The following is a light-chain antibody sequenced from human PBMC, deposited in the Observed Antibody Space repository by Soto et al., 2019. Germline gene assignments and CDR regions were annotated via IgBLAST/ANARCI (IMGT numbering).Light chain of an antibody. CDR3: QQYKSYRT. CDR2: DAS. Sequence: DIQMTQSPSTLSASVGDRVTITCRASQSISSWLAWYQQKPGKAPKLLIYDASSLESGVPSRFSGSGTGTELTLTISGLQLDDFATYYCQQYKSYRTFGQGTKVEIK. V-gene: IGKV1-5*01. J-gene: IGKJ1*01. CDR1: QSISSW.